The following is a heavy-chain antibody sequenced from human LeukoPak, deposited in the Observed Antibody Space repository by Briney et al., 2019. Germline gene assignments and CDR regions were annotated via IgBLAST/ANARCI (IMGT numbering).Heavy chain of an antibody. CDR1: GFTFSSYS. Sequence: GGSLRLSCAASGFTFSSYSMMWVRQAPGKGPEWVSFISNMISTYIYYADSVRGRFTISRDNAKNSLYLQMNSLRAEDTALYYCAKEYYDILTGPGDYGMDVWGQGTTVTVSS. D-gene: IGHD3-9*01. CDR3: AKEYYDILTGPGDYGMDV. V-gene: IGHV3-21*04. J-gene: IGHJ6*02. CDR2: ISNMISTYI.